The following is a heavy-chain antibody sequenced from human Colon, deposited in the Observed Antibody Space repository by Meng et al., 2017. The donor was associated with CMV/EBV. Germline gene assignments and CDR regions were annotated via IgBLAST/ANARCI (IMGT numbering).Heavy chain of an antibody. CDR2: ISHDGDKK. CDR3: AREFWNYDILTGYYSNPFDV. Sequence: YAMHWVRQAPGKGLERVAVISHDGDKKYYADSVKGRFTISRDNSKNTLYVQMNGLRAEDTAVYYCAREFWNYDILTGYYSNPFDVWGRGTMVTVSS. V-gene: IGHV3-30-3*01. D-gene: IGHD3-9*01. J-gene: IGHJ3*01. CDR1: YA.